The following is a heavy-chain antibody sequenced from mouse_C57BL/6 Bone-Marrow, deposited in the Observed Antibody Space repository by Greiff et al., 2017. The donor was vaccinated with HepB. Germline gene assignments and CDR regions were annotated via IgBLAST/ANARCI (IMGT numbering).Heavy chain of an antibody. Sequence: QVQLQQSGPELVKPGASVKISCKASGYAFSSSWMNWVKQRPGKGLEWIGRIYPGDGDTNYNGKFKGKATLTADKSSSTAYMQLSSLTSEDSAVYFCARWLLPFAYWGQGTLVTVSA. D-gene: IGHD2-3*01. CDR1: GYAFSSSW. CDR2: IYPGDGDT. J-gene: IGHJ3*01. V-gene: IGHV1-82*01. CDR3: ARWLLPFAY.